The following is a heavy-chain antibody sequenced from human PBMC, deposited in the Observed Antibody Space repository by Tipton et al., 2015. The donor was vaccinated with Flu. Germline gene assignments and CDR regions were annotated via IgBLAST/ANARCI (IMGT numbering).Heavy chain of an antibody. Sequence: TLSLTCTVSGGSISSYYWSWIRQPPGKGLEWIGYIYYSGSTNYNPSLKSRVTISVDTSKNQFSLKLSSVTAADTAVYYCARLGNYDFWSGYYIDYWGQGTLVPASS. CDR1: GGSISSYY. V-gene: IGHV4-59*08. D-gene: IGHD3-3*01. CDR3: ARLGNYDFWSGYYIDY. J-gene: IGHJ4*02. CDR2: IYYSGST.